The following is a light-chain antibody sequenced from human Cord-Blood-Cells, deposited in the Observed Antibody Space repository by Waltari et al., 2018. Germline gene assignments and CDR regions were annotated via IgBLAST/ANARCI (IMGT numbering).Light chain of an antibody. CDR1: QEIINY. J-gene: IGKJ4*01. V-gene: IGKV1-33*01. CDR2: DAS. CDR3: QLYDNLL. Sequence: DIQITQSPSSLSAPVGERDPITCQASQEIINYLHWYQQEPEKAPELLIYDASNLDTGVPSRFRGSGSGTECTSAISSLQTEGIATYYCQLYDNLLFGGGTRLEI.